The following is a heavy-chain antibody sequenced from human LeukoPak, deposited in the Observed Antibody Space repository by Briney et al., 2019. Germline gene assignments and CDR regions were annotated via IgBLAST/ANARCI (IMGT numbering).Heavy chain of an antibody. CDR3: ARDSSGWYRHQKT. V-gene: IGHV3-21*01. D-gene: IGHD6-19*01. CDR1: GFTFSSYS. Sequence: PGGSLRLSCAASGFTFSSYSMNWVRQAPGKGLEWVSSISSSSSYIYYADSVKGRFTISRDNAKNSLYLQMNSLRAEDTAVYYCARDSSGWYRHQKTWGQGTLVTVSS. CDR2: ISSSSSYI. J-gene: IGHJ5*02.